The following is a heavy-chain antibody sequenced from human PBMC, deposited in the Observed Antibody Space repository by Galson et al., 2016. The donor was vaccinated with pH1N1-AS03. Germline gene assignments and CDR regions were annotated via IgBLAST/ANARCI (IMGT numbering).Heavy chain of an antibody. Sequence: LSLTCTVSGGSISSGGYYWIWIRQPPGKGLEWIGYISYSGFTNYNPSLKSRVTISVDTSKNQFSLKLSSVTAADTAVYFCARLYDVWRGYPSFDYWGQGTLVTVSS. CDR1: GGSISSGGYY. V-gene: IGHV4-61*08. CDR3: ARLYDVWRGYPSFDY. J-gene: IGHJ4*02. D-gene: IGHD3-3*01. CDR2: ISYSGFT.